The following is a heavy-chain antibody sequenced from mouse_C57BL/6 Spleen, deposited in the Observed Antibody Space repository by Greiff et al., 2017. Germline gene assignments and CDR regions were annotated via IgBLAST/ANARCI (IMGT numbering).Heavy chain of an antibody. D-gene: IGHD1-1*01. CDR1: GYTFTSYW. CDR3: ARDDGSSYFDY. Sequence: VQLQQPGAELVKPGASVKLSCKASGYTFTSYWMHWVKQRPGRGLEWIGRSGTNSGGNKYNEKFKSKATLTVDKPSSSDFMQLSSQTSDASAVYYCARDDGSSYFDYWGQGTTLTVSS. J-gene: IGHJ2*01. CDR2: SGTNSGGN. V-gene: IGHV1-72*01.